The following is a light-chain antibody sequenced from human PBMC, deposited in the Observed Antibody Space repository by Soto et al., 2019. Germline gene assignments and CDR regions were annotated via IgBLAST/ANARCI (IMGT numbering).Light chain of an antibody. Sequence: QSALTQPASVSGSPGQSITISCTGTSSDVGSYNLVSWYQQHPGKAPKLMIYEGSKRPSGVPNRFSGSKSGNTASLTISGLQAEDEADYYCCSYAGSSTPYVFGTGTKFTVL. J-gene: IGLJ1*01. CDR3: CSYAGSSTPYV. CDR1: SSDVGSYNL. CDR2: EGS. V-gene: IGLV2-23*01.